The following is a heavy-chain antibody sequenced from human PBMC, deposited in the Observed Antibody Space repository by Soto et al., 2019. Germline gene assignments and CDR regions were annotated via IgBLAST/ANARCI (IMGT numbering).Heavy chain of an antibody. Sequence: PSETLSLTCTVSGDSISDVNYYWSWIRQSPDKGLEWIGHIYYSGSTYYNTSLKSRVTISVDTSKNQFSLRLNSVTAADTAVYYCARSSIVPRLLMYPFDYWGQGTLVTVSS. D-gene: IGHD2-8*01. J-gene: IGHJ4*02. V-gene: IGHV4-30-4*01. CDR1: GDSISDVNYY. CDR2: IYYSGST. CDR3: ARSSIVPRLLMYPFDY.